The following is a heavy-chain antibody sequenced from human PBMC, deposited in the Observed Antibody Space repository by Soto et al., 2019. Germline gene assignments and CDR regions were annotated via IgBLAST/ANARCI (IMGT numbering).Heavy chain of an antibody. J-gene: IGHJ4*02. CDR1: GYTFTDYY. Sequence: QVQLVQTGAELKKPGASVKVSCKASGYTFTDYYMHWVRQAPGQGLERMGWINPSSGGTNYAQKFQGRVTMTRDTSISTAYMELSRLRSDDTAVYYCARDDYGGVFESWGQGTLVTVPS. D-gene: IGHD4-17*01. CDR3: ARDDYGGVFES. V-gene: IGHV1-2*02. CDR2: INPSSGGT.